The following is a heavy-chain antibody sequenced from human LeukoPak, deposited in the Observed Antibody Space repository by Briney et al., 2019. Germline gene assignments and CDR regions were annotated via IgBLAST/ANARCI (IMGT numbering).Heavy chain of an antibody. J-gene: IGHJ5*02. CDR3: AKGPTVTTGWFDP. CDR2: ISGSGGST. D-gene: IGHD4-17*01. V-gene: IGHV3-23*01. CDR1: GVTFSSYA. Sequence: GGPLRLSCAASGVTFSSYAMSWVRQAPGKGLEWVSAISGSGGSTYYADYVKGRFTISRDNSKNTLYLQMNSLRAEDTAVYYCAKGPTVTTGWFDPWGQGTLVTVSS.